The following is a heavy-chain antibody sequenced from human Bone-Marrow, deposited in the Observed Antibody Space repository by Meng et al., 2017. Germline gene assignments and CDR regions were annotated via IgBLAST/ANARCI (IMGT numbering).Heavy chain of an antibody. J-gene: IGHJ5*02. CDR3: ARSPYSYSSLDWFDP. CDR1: GGSFSGYY. V-gene: IGHV4-34*01. Sequence: QVHLQQWGAGLLKPSETLSLTCAVYGGSFSGYYWSWIRQPPGKGLEWIGEINHSGNTYYNPSLTGRVTISVDTSKNQLSLKVNSVTAADTAVYYCARSPYSYSSLDWFDPWGQGTLVTVSS. D-gene: IGHD6-6*01. CDR2: INHSGNT.